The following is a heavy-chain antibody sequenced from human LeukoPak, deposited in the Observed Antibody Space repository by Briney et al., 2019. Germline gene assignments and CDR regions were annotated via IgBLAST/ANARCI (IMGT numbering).Heavy chain of an antibody. V-gene: IGHV4-34*01. CDR1: GGSFSGYY. D-gene: IGHD1-26*01. CDR2: INHSGST. CDR3: ARRRVGATFYYYYYMDV. Sequence: SETLSLTCAVYGGSFSGYYWSWIRQPPGKGLEWIGEINHSGSTNYNPSLKSRVTISVDTSENQFSLKLSSVTAADTSVYYCARRRVGATFYYYYYMDVWGKGTTVTVSS. J-gene: IGHJ6*03.